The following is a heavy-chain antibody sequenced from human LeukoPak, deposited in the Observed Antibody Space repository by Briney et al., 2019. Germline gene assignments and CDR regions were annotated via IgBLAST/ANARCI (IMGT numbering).Heavy chain of an antibody. V-gene: IGHV1-46*01. J-gene: IGHJ3*02. CDR2: INPGGDNT. CDR1: GYTFTSYD. Sequence: ASVKVSCKASGYTFTSYDINWVRQAPGQGLEWMGLINPGGDNTNYAQNFQGRVTMTRDTSTSTVYMELSSLRSEDTAIYYCARIRDGYNDAYDIWGQGTVVTVPS. D-gene: IGHD5-24*01. CDR3: ARIRDGYNDAYDI.